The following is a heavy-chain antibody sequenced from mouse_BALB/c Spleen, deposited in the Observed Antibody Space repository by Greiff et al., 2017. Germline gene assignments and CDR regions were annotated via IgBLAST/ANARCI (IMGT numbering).Heavy chain of an antibody. CDR3: AKNYYYGSSWFAY. Sequence: QVQLKQSGPSLVQPSQSLSITCTVSGFSLTSYGVHWVRQSPGKGLEWLGVIWRGGSTDYNAAFMSRLSITKDNSKSQVFFKMNSLQADDTAIYYCAKNYYYGSSWFAYWGQGTLVTVSA. V-gene: IGHV2-5-1*01. J-gene: IGHJ3*01. CDR1: GFSLTSYG. D-gene: IGHD1-1*01. CDR2: IWRGGST.